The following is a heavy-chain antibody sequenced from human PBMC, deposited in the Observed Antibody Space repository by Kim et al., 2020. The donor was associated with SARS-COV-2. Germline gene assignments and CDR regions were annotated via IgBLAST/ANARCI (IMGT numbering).Heavy chain of an antibody. D-gene: IGHD6-13*01. J-gene: IGHJ4*02. V-gene: IGHV3-7*01. CDR2: IKQDGSEK. CDR1: GFTFSSYW. Sequence: GGSLRLSCAASGFTFSSYWMSWVRQAPGKGLEWVANIKQDGSEKYYVDSVKGRFTISRDNAKNSLYLQMNSLRAEDTAVYYCARDGTIAAAGHYDYWGQGTLVTGSP. CDR3: ARDGTIAAAGHYDY.